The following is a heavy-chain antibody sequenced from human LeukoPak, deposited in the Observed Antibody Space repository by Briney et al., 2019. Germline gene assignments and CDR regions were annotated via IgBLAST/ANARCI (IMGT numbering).Heavy chain of an antibody. V-gene: IGHV1-2*02. CDR2: INPNSGGT. CDR3: ARETGDDAFDI. CDR1: GYTFTAYY. J-gene: IGHJ3*02. Sequence: VASVKVSCKTSGYTFTAYYMNWVRHAPGQGLEWMGWINPNSGGTNYAQRFQGRVTMTRDTSISTAYMELSRLRSDDTAVYYCARETGDDAFDIWGQGTMVTVSS. D-gene: IGHD2-8*02.